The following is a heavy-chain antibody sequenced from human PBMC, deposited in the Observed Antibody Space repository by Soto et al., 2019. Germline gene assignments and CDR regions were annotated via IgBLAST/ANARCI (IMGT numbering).Heavy chain of an antibody. D-gene: IGHD7-27*01. Sequence: QVQLVQSGHEVKKPGASVKFSCQASGYTFGISSITWVRQAPGQGRAWLGGINTYSGKTYYAQKVQGRVTLTTDTSTSTAYMDRSSLRSADTAVYYCARTYGNPSASTGVDYWRQGTLVSVSS. J-gene: IGHJ4*02. CDR2: INTYSGKT. V-gene: IGHV1-18*01. CDR1: GYTFGISS. CDR3: ARTYGNPSASTGVDY.